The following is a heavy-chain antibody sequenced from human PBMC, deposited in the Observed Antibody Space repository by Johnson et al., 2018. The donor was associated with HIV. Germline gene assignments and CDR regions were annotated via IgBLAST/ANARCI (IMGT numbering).Heavy chain of an antibody. J-gene: IGHJ3*02. D-gene: IGHD6-13*01. Sequence: VQLVESGGGLVQPGGSLRLSCAVSGFTVSSNYMSWVRQAPGKGLEWVSVIYSGGPTNYADSAKGRFTISSDNSRNTLFLQMNSLRVEDTAAYYCARGVKQQLSVVDAFGIWGQGTMVTVSS. CDR3: ARGVKQQLSVVDAFGI. CDR2: IYSGGPT. CDR1: GFTVSSNY. V-gene: IGHV3-66*02.